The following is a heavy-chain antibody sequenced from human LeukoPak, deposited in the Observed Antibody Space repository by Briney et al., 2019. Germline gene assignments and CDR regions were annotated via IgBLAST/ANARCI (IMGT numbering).Heavy chain of an antibody. CDR1: GFTFSSYA. V-gene: IGHV3-30-3*01. CDR2: ISYDGSNK. J-gene: IGHJ5*02. D-gene: IGHD3-22*01. Sequence: GRSLRLSCAASGFTFSSYAMHWVRQAPGKGLEWVADISYDGSNKYYADSVKGRFTISRDNAKNSLFLQINSLRAEDTAVYYCANGGTYSSGPWGQGTLVTVSS. CDR3: ANGGTYSSGP.